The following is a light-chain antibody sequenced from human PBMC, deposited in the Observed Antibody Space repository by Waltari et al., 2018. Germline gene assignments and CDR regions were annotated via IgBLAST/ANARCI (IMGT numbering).Light chain of an antibody. CDR1: SGPSSYA. V-gene: IGLV4-69*01. Sequence: QLVLTQSPSASASLGASVKPTCTPSSGPSSYAIAWYPRQPEKGPRYLMKLNSDGSHRKGDGIPDRFSGSSSGAERYLTISSLQSEDEADYYCQTWGAGIGWVFGGGTKLTVL. J-gene: IGLJ3*02. CDR3: QTWGAGIGWV. CDR2: LNSDGSH.